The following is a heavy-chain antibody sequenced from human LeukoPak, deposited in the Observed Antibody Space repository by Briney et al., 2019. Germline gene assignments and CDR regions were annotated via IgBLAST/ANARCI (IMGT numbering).Heavy chain of an antibody. CDR2: ISAYNGNT. D-gene: IGHD3-3*01. CDR1: GYTFSSYG. CDR3: ARAGSITIFGVVVAHNWFDP. J-gene: IGHJ5*02. V-gene: IGHV1-18*01. Sequence: ASVMVSCKASGYTFSSYGVSWVRQAPGQGLEWMGWISAYNGNTNYAQKLQGRVTMTTDTSTSTAYMQLRSLRPDDTAVYYCARAGSITIFGVVVAHNWFDPWGQGTLVTVSS.